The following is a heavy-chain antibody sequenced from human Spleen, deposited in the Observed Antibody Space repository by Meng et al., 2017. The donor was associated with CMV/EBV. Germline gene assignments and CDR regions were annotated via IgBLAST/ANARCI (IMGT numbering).Heavy chain of an antibody. Sequence: SGFTISGYDMHWVRQAPGKGLEWVTVIWYDGSNKYYADSLKGQFTISRDNSKNTLYLQMNSLRAEDTAVYFCAKGNIAARRYYFDYWGQGTLVTVSS. CDR2: IWYDGSNK. J-gene: IGHJ4*02. D-gene: IGHD6-6*01. CDR3: AKGNIAARRYYFDY. CDR1: GFTISGYD. V-gene: IGHV3-33*06.